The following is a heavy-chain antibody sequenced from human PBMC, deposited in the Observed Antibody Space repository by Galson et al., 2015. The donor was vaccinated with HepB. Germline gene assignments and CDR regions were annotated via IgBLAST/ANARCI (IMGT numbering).Heavy chain of an antibody. D-gene: IGHD6-13*01. V-gene: IGHV3-48*02. CDR3: ARDAGYSSSWTPLDY. Sequence: SLRLSCAASGFTFSSYSMNWVRQAPGKGLEWVSYISSSSSTIYYADSVKGRFTISRDNAKNSLYLQMNSLRDEDTAVYYCARDAGYSSSWTPLDYWGQGTLVTVSS. CDR1: GFTFSSYS. CDR2: ISSSSSTI. J-gene: IGHJ4*02.